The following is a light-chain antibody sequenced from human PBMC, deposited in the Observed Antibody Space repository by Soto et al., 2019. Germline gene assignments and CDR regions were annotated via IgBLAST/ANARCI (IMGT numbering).Light chain of an antibody. Sequence: DFQMTQSPSSLSASVGDRVTITCRASQGINNSLAWYQQKPGKVPKLLIYAASTLQPGVPSRFSVSGSGTDFTLTISSLQPEDVSTYYCQKYMSAPVTFGQGTRLEIK. CDR1: QGINNS. J-gene: IGKJ5*01. CDR3: QKYMSAPVT. CDR2: AAS. V-gene: IGKV1-27*01.